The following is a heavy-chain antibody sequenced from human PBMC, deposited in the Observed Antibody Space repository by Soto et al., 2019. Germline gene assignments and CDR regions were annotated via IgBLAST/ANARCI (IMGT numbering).Heavy chain of an antibody. D-gene: IGHD3-9*01. CDR2: IYPVDSDT. Sequence: GESLKISWMGSGYKVSTWHNFTSYWIGWVRQMPGKGLEWMGVIYPVDSDTRYSPSFQGQVTISADKSLSTAYLQWSSLKASDTAVYYCARGDYDILTGNYKSYFGMDVWGQGTTVTVSS. CDR1: GYKVSTWHNFTSYW. CDR3: ARGDYDILTGNYKSYFGMDV. V-gene: IGHV5-51*01. J-gene: IGHJ6*02.